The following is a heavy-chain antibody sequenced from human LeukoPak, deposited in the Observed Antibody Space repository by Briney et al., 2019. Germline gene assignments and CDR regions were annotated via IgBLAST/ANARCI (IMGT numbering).Heavy chain of an antibody. CDR1: RFTFSSYA. D-gene: IGHD3-9*01. Sequence: PGGSLRLSCAASRFTFSSYAMSGVRQAPGKGLEWVSAISGSGGSTYYADSVKGRFTISRDNSKNTLYLQMNSLRAEDTAVYYCAKDEEIRYFDWLSYFDYWGQGTLVTVSS. CDR3: AKDEEIRYFDWLSYFDY. V-gene: IGHV3-23*01. CDR2: ISGSGGST. J-gene: IGHJ4*02.